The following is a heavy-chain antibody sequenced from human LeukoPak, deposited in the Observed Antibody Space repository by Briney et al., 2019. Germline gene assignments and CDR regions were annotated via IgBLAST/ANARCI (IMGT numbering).Heavy chain of an antibody. V-gene: IGHV1-69-2*01. D-gene: IGHD1-26*01. CDR3: ATGGEPGDNTHDYYYYMDV. CDR2: VDPEDGET. Sequence: ASVKVSCKVSGFKFIDYYMHWVQQAPGEGLKWMGLVDPEDGETRFAEKFQGRVTITADTSTDTAYMELSSLRSEDTAVYYCATGGEPGDNTHDYYYYMDVWGKGTSVTVSS. J-gene: IGHJ6*03. CDR1: GFKFIDYY.